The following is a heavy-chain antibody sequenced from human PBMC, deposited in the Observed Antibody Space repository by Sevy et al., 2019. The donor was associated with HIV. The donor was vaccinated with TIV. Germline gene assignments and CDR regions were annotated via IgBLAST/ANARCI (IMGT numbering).Heavy chain of an antibody. CDR1: GFTFSSYG. CDR2: ISYDGSNK. V-gene: IGHV3-30*18. D-gene: IGHD6-19*01. J-gene: IGHJ6*02. CDR3: AKEWGWQWLVQDYYYYGMDV. Sequence: GGSLRLSCAASGFTFSSYGMHWVRQAPGKGLEWVAVISYDGSNKYYADSVKGRFTISRDNSKNTLYLQMNSLRAEDTAGYYCAKEWGWQWLVQDYYYYGMDVWGQGTTVTVSS.